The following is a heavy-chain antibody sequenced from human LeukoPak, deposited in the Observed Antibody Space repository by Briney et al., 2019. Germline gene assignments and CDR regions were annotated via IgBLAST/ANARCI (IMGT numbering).Heavy chain of an antibody. V-gene: IGHV4-38-2*01. Sequence: SEILSLTCAVSSYSISSGYYWGWIRQPPGKGLEWIGSIYHSGSAYYNPSLKSRVTVSVDTSKNQFSLKLSSVTAADTAVYYCARGHTVTWEFDYWGQGTLVTVSS. D-gene: IGHD4-17*01. CDR3: ARGHTVTWEFDY. CDR2: IYHSGSA. J-gene: IGHJ4*02. CDR1: SYSISSGYY.